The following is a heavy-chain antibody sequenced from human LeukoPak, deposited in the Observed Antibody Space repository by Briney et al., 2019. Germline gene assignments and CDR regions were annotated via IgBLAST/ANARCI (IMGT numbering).Heavy chain of an antibody. V-gene: IGHV4-4*07. CDR3: TIGGASGSLAH. CDR2: TYTSGDT. J-gene: IGHJ4*02. D-gene: IGHD2-15*01. CDR1: RASISDNY. Sequence: KRSETLSLTCTVSRASISDNYWSWSRQPAGKALEWIGRTYTSGDTNYNPSLKSRASVSVDTSKNQFYLSLRYVTAADTAVYYCTIGGASGSLAHWGPGTLVPVSS.